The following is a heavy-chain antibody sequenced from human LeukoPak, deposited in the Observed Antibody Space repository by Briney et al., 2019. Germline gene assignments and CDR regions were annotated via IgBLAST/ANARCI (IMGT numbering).Heavy chain of an antibody. CDR2: IRHDESNK. CDR3: AKQMVERQQDYYMDV. Sequence: GGSLRLACVASGFTFSSYGMHWVRQAPGRGLEWVAFIRHDESNKFYADSVKGRFTISRDNSKNTLYLQMSSLRAEDTALYYCAKQMVERQQDYYMDVWGKGTSVTVSS. V-gene: IGHV3-30*02. D-gene: IGHD2-15*01. J-gene: IGHJ6*03. CDR1: GFTFSSYG.